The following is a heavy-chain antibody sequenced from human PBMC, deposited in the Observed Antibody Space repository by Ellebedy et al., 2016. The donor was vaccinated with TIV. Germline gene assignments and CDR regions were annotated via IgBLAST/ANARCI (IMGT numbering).Heavy chain of an antibody. CDR3: TRGAGSSWSLPLYDLDV. V-gene: IGHV3-21*01. J-gene: IGHJ6*02. CDR1: GFTFRSFS. D-gene: IGHD6-13*01. CDR2: ISSSSSKI. Sequence: GESLKISCAASGFTFRSFSMKGVRQANGKGLEWVSSISSSSSKISYGDVVKGRFIISSDNSKKSRDLQMNSLRAEDTAVYYCTRGAGSSWSLPLYDLDVWGQGTTVTVSS.